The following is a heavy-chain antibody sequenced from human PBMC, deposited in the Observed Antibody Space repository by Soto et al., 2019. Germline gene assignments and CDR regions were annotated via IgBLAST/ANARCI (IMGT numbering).Heavy chain of an antibody. Sequence: PSETLSLTCAVYGGSFSGYYWSWIRQPPGKGLEWIGEINHSGSTNYNPSLKSRVTISVDTSKNQFSLKLSSVTAADTAVYYCARGRPRSVVVVAGELDNWGQGTLVTVSS. CDR3: ARGRPRSVVVVAGELDN. D-gene: IGHD2-15*01. V-gene: IGHV4-34*01. CDR2: INHSGST. CDR1: GGSFSGYY. J-gene: IGHJ4*02.